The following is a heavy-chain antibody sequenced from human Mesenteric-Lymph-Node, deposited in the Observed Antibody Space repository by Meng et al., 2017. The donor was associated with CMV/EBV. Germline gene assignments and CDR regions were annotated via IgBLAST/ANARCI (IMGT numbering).Heavy chain of an antibody. Sequence: SVKVSCKASGGTFSSYAISWVRQAPGQGLEWMGGIIPIFGTANYAQKFQGRVTITTDTSTSTAYMELRSPRSDDTAVYYCAAGIMVYASKGDYYYYGMDVWGQGTTVTVSS. V-gene: IGHV1-69*05. CDR3: AAGIMVYASKGDYYYYGMDV. CDR1: GGTFSSYA. CDR2: IIPIFGTA. J-gene: IGHJ6*02. D-gene: IGHD2-8*01.